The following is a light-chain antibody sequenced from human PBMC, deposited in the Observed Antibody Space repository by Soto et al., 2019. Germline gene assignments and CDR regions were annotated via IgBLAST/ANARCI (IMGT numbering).Light chain of an antibody. Sequence: DIQMTQSPSTLSGSVADRVTSTCRASQTISSWLAWYQQKPGKAPKLLIYKASTLKSGVPSRFRGSGSGTEFTLTISRLQPDDFSTYYCQHYNSYSEAFGQGTKVDIK. J-gene: IGKJ1*01. CDR2: KAS. V-gene: IGKV1-5*03. CDR1: QTISSW. CDR3: QHYNSYSEA.